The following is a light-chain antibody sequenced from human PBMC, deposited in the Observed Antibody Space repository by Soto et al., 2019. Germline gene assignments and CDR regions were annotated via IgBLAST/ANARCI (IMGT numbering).Light chain of an antibody. V-gene: IGLV2-18*02. CDR1: SSDVGSYNR. Sequence: QSVLTQPPSVSGSPGQSVAISCTGTSSDVGSYNRVSWYQQPPGTAPKLMIYDVSNRPSGVPDRFSGSKSGNTASLTISGLQAEDEADYYCSSFTTSSTYVCGTGTKVT. CDR3: SSFTTSSTYV. J-gene: IGLJ1*01. CDR2: DVS.